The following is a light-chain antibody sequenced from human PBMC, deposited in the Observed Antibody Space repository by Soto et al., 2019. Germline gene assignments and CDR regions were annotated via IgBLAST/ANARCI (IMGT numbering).Light chain of an antibody. CDR1: QSVSSS. Sequence: EIVVTQSPATLSVSPGERVTLSCGASQSVSSSLAWYQQRPGQAPRLLIYDTSTRAAGISARFSGSGSGTEFTLTISSLQSEDFAVYYCQQYIDWPPGTFGQGTKV. CDR3: QQYIDWPPGT. J-gene: IGKJ1*01. V-gene: IGKV3-15*01. CDR2: DTS.